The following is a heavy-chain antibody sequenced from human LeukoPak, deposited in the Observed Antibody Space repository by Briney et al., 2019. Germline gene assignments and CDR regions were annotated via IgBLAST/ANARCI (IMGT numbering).Heavy chain of an antibody. V-gene: IGHV3-23*01. CDR3: AKERFETTVRSDY. J-gene: IGHJ4*02. CDR2: FSGSGGTT. CDR1: GFTFSSYA. Sequence: PGGSLRLSCAASGFTFSSYAMNWVRQAPGRGLEWVSGFSGSGGTTYYADSVKGRFTISRDNSKNTLYLQMNSLRAEDTAVYYCAKERFETTVRSDYWGQGTLVTVSS. D-gene: IGHD4-17*01.